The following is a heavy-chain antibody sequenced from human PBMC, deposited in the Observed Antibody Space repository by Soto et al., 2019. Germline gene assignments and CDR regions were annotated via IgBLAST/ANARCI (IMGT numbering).Heavy chain of an antibody. J-gene: IGHJ5*02. CDR1: GGTFSSYA. Sequence: ASVKVSCKASGGTFSSYAISWVRQAPGQGLEWMGGIIPIFGTANYAQKFQGRVTITADKSTSTAYMELSSLRSEDTAVYYCARAEQPVNWLDPWGQGTLVTVSS. V-gene: IGHV1-69*06. D-gene: IGHD6-6*01. CDR2: IIPIFGTA. CDR3: ARAEQPVNWLDP.